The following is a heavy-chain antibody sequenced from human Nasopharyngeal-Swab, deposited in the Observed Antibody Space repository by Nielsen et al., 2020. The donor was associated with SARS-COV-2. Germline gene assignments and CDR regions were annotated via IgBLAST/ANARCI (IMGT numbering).Heavy chain of an antibody. V-gene: IGHV3-23*01. J-gene: IGHJ4*02. D-gene: IGHD6-6*01. CDR1: GFTFRSYA. CDR2: ISGSDHTT. Sequence: GESLKISCAASGFTFRSYAISWVRQAPGKGLEWVSVISGSDHTTYYADSVKGRFTISRDNSKNTVNLQMNSLRAEDTALYYCAKDMFSSSAFDYWGQGTLVTVSS. CDR3: AKDMFSSSAFDY.